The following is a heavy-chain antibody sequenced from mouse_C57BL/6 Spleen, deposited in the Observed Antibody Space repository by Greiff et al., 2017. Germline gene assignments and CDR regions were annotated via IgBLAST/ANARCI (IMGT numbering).Heavy chain of an antibody. Sequence: VMLMESGPGLVAPSQSLSITCTVSGFSLTSPGVSWVRQPPGKGLALLGVIWGDGSTKYHADLIDRLGISKNNAKSQVFLKLNSRQTDDTATYYCAKQNRDYFDYWGQGTTLTVSS. V-gene: IGHV2-3*01. CDR1: GFSLTSPG. CDR3: AKQNRDYFDY. CDR2: IWGDGST. J-gene: IGHJ2*01.